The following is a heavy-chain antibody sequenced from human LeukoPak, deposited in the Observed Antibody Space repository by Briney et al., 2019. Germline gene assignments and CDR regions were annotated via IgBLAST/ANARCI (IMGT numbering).Heavy chain of an antibody. CDR1: GYTFTSYG. V-gene: IGHV1-18*01. CDR2: ISPYNGNT. D-gene: IGHD1-26*01. J-gene: IGHJ4*02. CDR3: ATTHSGTYDY. Sequence: APVKVSCKASGYTFTSYGITWVRQAPGQGLEWMGWISPYNGNTNYAQKLQGRVTMTTDTSTSTAYMELRSLRSDDTAVYYCATTHSGTYDYWGQGTLVIVSS.